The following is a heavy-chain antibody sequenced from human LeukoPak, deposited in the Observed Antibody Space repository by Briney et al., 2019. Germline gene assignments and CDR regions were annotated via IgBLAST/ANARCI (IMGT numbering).Heavy chain of an antibody. CDR1: GFTFSSYW. Sequence: GGSLRLSCAASGFTFSSYWMSWVRQAPGKGLEGVANIKQDGSEKYYVDSVKGRFTISRDNAKNSLYLQMNSLRAEDTAVYYCARDLADIVVVPAAIPQTFDYWGQGTLVTVSS. J-gene: IGHJ4*02. CDR3: ARDLADIVVVPAAIPQTFDY. V-gene: IGHV3-7*01. CDR2: IKQDGSEK. D-gene: IGHD2-2*02.